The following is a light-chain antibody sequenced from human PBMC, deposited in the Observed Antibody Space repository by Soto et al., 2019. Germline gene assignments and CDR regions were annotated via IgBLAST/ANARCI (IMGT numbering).Light chain of an antibody. CDR1: QGISRY. CDR3: QQLDSYPLT. J-gene: IGKJ4*01. CDR2: AAS. V-gene: IGKV1-9*01. Sequence: IQLTQSPSSLSASLGDRVTITCRASQGISRYLAWYQQKPGKAPNLLIYAASTSQSGVPSRFSGSGSGTDFTLTISSLQPEDFATYYCQQLDSYPLTLGGGTKVDSK.